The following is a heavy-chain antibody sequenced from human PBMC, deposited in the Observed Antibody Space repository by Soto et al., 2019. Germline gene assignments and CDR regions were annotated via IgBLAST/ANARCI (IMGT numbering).Heavy chain of an antibody. Sequence: EVQLVESGGGLVQPGGSLRLSCSASGFTFSSYAMHWVRQAPGKGLEYVSAISSNGGSTYYADSVKGRFTISRDNSKNTLYLQMSSLRAEDTAVYYCVKQYNWNYYAFDIWGQGTMVTVSS. V-gene: IGHV3-64D*06. J-gene: IGHJ3*02. D-gene: IGHD1-7*01. CDR1: GFTFSSYA. CDR2: ISSNGGST. CDR3: VKQYNWNYYAFDI.